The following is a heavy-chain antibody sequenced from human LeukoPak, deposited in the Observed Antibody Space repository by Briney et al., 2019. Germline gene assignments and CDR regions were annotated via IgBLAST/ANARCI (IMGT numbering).Heavy chain of an antibody. Sequence: PGGSLRISCAASGFSFRSYGMQWVRQAPGKRLEWVAVISYDGSNKFHADSVKGRFTISRDNSKNTLYLQINSLRAEDTAVYYCARFLAAGGVYFDNWGQGTLVTVSS. D-gene: IGHD6-13*01. J-gene: IGHJ4*02. CDR1: GFSFRSYG. CDR3: ARFLAAGGVYFDN. V-gene: IGHV3-30*03. CDR2: ISYDGSNK.